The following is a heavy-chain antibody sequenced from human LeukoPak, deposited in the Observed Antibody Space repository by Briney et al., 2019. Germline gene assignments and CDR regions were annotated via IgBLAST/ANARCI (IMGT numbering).Heavy chain of an antibody. J-gene: IGHJ4*02. V-gene: IGHV4-39*07. Sequence: PSETLSLTCTVSGGSINTNNYYWGWIRQPPGKGLEWIGSICYSGSTYYNPSLKSRVTISLDTSKNQFSLKLSSVTAADTAVYYCARRGEYYDFWSGYLPPAWYFDYWGQGTLVTVSS. D-gene: IGHD3-3*01. CDR3: ARRGEYYDFWSGYLPPAWYFDY. CDR1: GGSINTNNYY. CDR2: ICYSGST.